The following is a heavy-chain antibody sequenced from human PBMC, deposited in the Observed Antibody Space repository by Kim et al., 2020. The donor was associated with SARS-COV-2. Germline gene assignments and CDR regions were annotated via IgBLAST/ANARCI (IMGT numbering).Heavy chain of an antibody. Sequence: ASVKVSCKASGYTFTGYYMHWVRQAPGQGLEWMGRINPNSGGTNYAQKFQGRVTMTRDTSISTAYMELSRLRSDDTAVYYCARDLPIPRADITMIVVRVNWFDPWGQGTLVTVSS. CDR1: GYTFTGYY. V-gene: IGHV1-2*06. CDR3: ARDLPIPRADITMIVVRVNWFDP. J-gene: IGHJ5*02. D-gene: IGHD3-22*01. CDR2: INPNSGGT.